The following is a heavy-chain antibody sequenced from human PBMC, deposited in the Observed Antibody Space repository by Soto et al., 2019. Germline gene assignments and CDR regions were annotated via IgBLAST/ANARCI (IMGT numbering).Heavy chain of an antibody. Sequence: GGSLRLSCAPSGFSFSTYTMSWVRQAPGKGLEWVSAISGSGGSTYYADSVKGRFTISRDNSKNTLYLQMNSLRAEDTAVYYCARTATNFDYWGQGTLVTVSS. CDR1: GFSFSTYT. CDR3: ARTATNFDY. D-gene: IGHD5-18*01. V-gene: IGHV3-23*01. J-gene: IGHJ4*02. CDR2: ISGSGGST.